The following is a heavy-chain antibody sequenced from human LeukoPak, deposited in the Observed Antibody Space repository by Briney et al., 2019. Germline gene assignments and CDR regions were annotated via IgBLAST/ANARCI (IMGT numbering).Heavy chain of an antibody. D-gene: IGHD3-10*01. CDR2: IYYSGST. J-gene: IGHJ4*02. CDR3: ARGRLTMVRGVIVYYFDY. V-gene: IGHV4-4*02. Sequence: SETLSLTCAVSGGSISSSNWWSWVRQPPGKGLEWIGSIYYSGSTYYNPSLKSRVTISVDTSKNQFSLKLSSVTAADTAVYYCARGRLTMVRGVIVYYFDYWGQGTLVTVSS. CDR1: GGSISSSNW.